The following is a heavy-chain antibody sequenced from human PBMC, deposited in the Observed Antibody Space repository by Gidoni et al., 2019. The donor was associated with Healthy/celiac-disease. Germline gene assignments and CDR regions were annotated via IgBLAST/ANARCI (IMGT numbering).Heavy chain of an antibody. CDR1: GLTFSDYY. D-gene: IGHD1-7*01. CDR3: ARQLRPYYFDY. V-gene: IGHV3-11*01. J-gene: IGHJ4*02. Sequence: GLTFSDYYMSWIRQAPGKGLEWVSYISISGSTIYYAHSVKGRFTISRDNAKNSLYLQMNSLRAEDTDVYYCARQLRPYYFDYWGQGTLVAVSS. CDR2: ISISGSTI.